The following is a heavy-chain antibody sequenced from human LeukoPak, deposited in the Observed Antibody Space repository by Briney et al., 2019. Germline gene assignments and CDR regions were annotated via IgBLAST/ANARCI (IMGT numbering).Heavy chain of an antibody. D-gene: IGHD6-13*01. V-gene: IGHV3-7*01. CDR1: GFTFSSYW. J-gene: IGHJ6*04. CDR2: IKQDGSEK. Sequence: PGGSLRLSCAASGFTFSSYWMSWVRQAPGKGLEWVANIKQDGSEKYYVDSVKGRFTISRDNAKNSLYLQMNSLRAEDTAVYFCARDNEQQLGDYYHYGMDVWGKGTTVTVSS. CDR3: ARDNEQQLGDYYHYGMDV.